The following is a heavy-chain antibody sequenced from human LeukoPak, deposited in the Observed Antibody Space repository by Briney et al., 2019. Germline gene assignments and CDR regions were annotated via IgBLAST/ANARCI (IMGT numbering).Heavy chain of an antibody. CDR2: IIPIFGTA. CDR1: GGTFSSYA. Sequence: SVKVSCKASGGTFSSYAISWVRPAPGQGLEWMGGIIPIFGTANYAQKFQGRVTITADESTSTAYMELSSLRSEDTAVYYCARGGEMATIPSFDYWGQGTLVTVSS. CDR3: ARGGEMATIPSFDY. V-gene: IGHV1-69*01. D-gene: IGHD5-24*01. J-gene: IGHJ4*02.